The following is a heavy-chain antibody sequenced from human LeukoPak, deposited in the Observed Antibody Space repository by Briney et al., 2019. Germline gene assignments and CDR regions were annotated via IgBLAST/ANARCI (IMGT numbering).Heavy chain of an antibody. D-gene: IGHD2-15*01. Sequence: PSETLSLTCAVYGGSFSGYYWSWIRQPPGKGLEWIGEINHSGSTNYNPSLKSRVTISVDTPKNQSSLKLSSVTAADTAVYYCARDIVTNPTSWGQGTLVTVSS. CDR3: ARDIVTNPTS. CDR1: GGSFSGYY. J-gene: IGHJ4*02. V-gene: IGHV4-34*01. CDR2: INHSGST.